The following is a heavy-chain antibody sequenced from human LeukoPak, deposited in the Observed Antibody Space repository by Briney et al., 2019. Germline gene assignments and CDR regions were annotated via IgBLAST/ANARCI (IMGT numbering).Heavy chain of an antibody. Sequence: GGSLRLSCAASGFTFSDYYMSWIRQAPGKGLKWVSYISSSGSTIYYADSVKGRFTISRDNAKNSLYLQMNSLRAEDTAVYYCARDRGTYYYGSGRGDVWGQGTTVTVSS. CDR2: ISSSGSTI. CDR3: ARDRGTYYYGSGRGDV. D-gene: IGHD3-10*01. V-gene: IGHV3-11*01. CDR1: GFTFSDYY. J-gene: IGHJ6*02.